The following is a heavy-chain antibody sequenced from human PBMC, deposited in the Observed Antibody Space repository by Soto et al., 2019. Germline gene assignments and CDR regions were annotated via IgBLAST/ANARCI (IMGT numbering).Heavy chain of an antibody. D-gene: IGHD2-21*02. CDR1: GYSISGGYY. Sequence: SETLSLTCAVSGYSISGGYYWGWIRQPPGKGLEWIGSIYHSGSIYYNPSLKSRVSISVDTSKNHFSLKLSSVTAADTAVYYCARGKGHTGLNCFDPWGQGTLVTVSS. CDR3: ARGKGHTGLNCFDP. CDR2: IYHSGSI. J-gene: IGHJ5*02. V-gene: IGHV4-38-2*01.